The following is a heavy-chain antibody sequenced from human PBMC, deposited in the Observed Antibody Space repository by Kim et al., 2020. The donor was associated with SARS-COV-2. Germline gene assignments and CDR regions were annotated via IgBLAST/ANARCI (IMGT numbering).Heavy chain of an antibody. V-gene: IGHV1-2*04. D-gene: IGHD5-18*01. J-gene: IGHJ4*02. CDR2: INPNSGGT. CDR1: GYTFTGYY. Sequence: ASVKVSCKASGYTFTGYYMHWVRQAPGQGLEWMGWINPNSGGTNYAQKFQGWVTMTRDTSISTAYMELSRLRSDDTAVYYCARASSGGRQLWPDYWGQGTLVTFSS. CDR3: ARASSGGRQLWPDY.